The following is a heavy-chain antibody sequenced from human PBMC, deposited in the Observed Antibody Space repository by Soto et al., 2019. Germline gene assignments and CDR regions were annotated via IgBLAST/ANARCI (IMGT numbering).Heavy chain of an antibody. V-gene: IGHV3-33*01. CDR2: IWHDGRHK. CDR3: ARDQREKWFGELDFDY. D-gene: IGHD3-10*01. CDR1: GFTFSNSG. J-gene: IGHJ4*02. Sequence: QVQLVESGGGVVQPGRSLRLSCKASGFTFSNSGMHWVRQAPGKGLEWVAVIWHDGRHKYYADSVKGRFTISRDNSNNTVFLQMNTLRAEDTAVYYCARDQREKWFGELDFDYWGQGTLVTVSS.